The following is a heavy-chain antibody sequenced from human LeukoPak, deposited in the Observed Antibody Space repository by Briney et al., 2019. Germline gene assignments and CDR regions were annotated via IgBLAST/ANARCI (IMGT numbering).Heavy chain of an antibody. CDR3: ARVPRGWYGDRSLNYLDY. CDR2: ISAYNGNT. V-gene: IGHV1-18*01. J-gene: IGHJ4*02. CDR1: GYTFTSYG. D-gene: IGHD6-19*01. Sequence: VASVKVSCKASGYTFTSYGISWVRQAPGQGLEWMGWISAYNGNTNYAQKLQGRVTMTTDTSTSTAYMELRSLRSDDTAVYYCARVPRGWYGDRSLNYLDYWGQGTLVTVSS.